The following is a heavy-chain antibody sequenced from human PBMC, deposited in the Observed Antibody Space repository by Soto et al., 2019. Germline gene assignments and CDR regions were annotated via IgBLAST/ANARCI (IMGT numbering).Heavy chain of an antibody. D-gene: IGHD2-2*01. Sequence: EVQLVESGGGLGKPGGSLRLSCAASGFTFSSYSMNWVRQAPGKGLEWVSSISSSSSYIYYAYSVKGPFTISRDNAKNSLYLQMNSLRAEDTAVYYCARYICISTSCWDLFDYWGQGTLVTVSS. CDR1: GFTFSSYS. J-gene: IGHJ4*02. CDR2: ISSSSSYI. V-gene: IGHV3-21*01. CDR3: ARYICISTSCWDLFDY.